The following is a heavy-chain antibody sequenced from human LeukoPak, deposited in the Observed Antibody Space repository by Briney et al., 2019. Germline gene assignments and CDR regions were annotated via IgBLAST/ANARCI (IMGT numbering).Heavy chain of an antibody. V-gene: IGHV4-59*01. CDR2: IHASGST. CDR3: ARGRPVTGSFYFDY. Sequence: AETLSLTCTVSGGSISGYVWSWIRQPPGKGLEWFGYIHASGSTNQSPSLKRRVTISVDTSKNQFSLKLTSVTAADTAVYYCARGRPVTGSFYFDYWGQGTLVTVSS. D-gene: IGHD1-26*01. CDR1: GGSISGYV. J-gene: IGHJ4*02.